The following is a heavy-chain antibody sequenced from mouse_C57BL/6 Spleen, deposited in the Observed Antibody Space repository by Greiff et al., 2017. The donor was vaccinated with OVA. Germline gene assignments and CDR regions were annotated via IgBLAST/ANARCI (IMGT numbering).Heavy chain of an antibody. J-gene: IGHJ1*03. CDR3: AKTGTCDFDV. V-gene: IGHV1-69*01. CDR1: GYTFTSYW. CDR2: IDPSDSYT. Sequence: VQLQQPGAELVMPGASVKLSCKASGYTFTSYWMHWVKQRPGQGLEWIGEIDPSDSYTNYNQKFKGKSTLTVDKSSSTAYMQLSSLTSEDSAVYYCAKTGTCDFDVWGTGTTVTVSS. D-gene: IGHD4-1*01.